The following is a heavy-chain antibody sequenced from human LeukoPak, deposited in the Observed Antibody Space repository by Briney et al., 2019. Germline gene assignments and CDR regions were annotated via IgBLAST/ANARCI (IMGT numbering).Heavy chain of an antibody. D-gene: IGHD6-6*01. Sequence: SETPSLTCTVSGGSISSGSYYWSWIRQPAGKGLEWIGHIYSSGRTNYNPSLKSRVTISVDTSKNQFSLKLSSVTAADTAVYYCARDVGSSGWFDPWGQGTLVTVSS. V-gene: IGHV4-61*09. CDR1: GGSISSGSYY. J-gene: IGHJ5*02. CDR3: ARDVGSSGWFDP. CDR2: IYSSGRT.